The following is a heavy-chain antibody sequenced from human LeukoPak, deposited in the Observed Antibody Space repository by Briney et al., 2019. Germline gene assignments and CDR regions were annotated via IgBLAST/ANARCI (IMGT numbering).Heavy chain of an antibody. J-gene: IGHJ4*02. CDR2: ISVSGGST. CDR1: GFTFSSYG. D-gene: IGHD2-8*01. Sequence: PEGSLRLSCAASGFTFSSYGMSWVRQAPGKGLEWVSAISVSGGSTNYADSVKGRFTISRDNSKNTLYLQMNSLRVEDTAVYYCAKVFFMDYWGQGTLVTVSS. V-gene: IGHV3-23*01. CDR3: AKVFFMDY.